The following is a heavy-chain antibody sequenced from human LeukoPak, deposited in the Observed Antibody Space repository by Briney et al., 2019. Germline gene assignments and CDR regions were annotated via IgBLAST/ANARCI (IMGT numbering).Heavy chain of an antibody. CDR3: ARTPYYYDSSGYYDY. CDR1: GYTFTSYG. J-gene: IGHJ4*02. Sequence: ASVKVSCKASGYTFTSYGIIWVRQAPGQGLEWMGWISAYNGNTNYAQKLQGRVTMTTDTSTSTAYMELRSLRSDDTAVYYCARTPYYYDSSGYYDYWGQGTMVTVSS. D-gene: IGHD3-22*01. V-gene: IGHV1-18*01. CDR2: ISAYNGNT.